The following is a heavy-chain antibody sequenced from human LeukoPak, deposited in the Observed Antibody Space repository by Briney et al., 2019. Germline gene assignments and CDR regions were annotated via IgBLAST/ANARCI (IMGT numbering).Heavy chain of an antibody. V-gene: IGHV5-51*01. CDR3: ARHEMTTVTIGVDY. Sequence: LGESLKISLKGSGYSFTSYWIGWVRQMPGKGLERMGIIYPGDSDTRYSPSFQGQVTISADKSISTAYLQWSSLKASDTAMHYCARHEMTTVTIGVDYWGQGTLVTVSS. J-gene: IGHJ4*02. CDR1: GYSFTSYW. D-gene: IGHD4-17*01. CDR2: IYPGDSDT.